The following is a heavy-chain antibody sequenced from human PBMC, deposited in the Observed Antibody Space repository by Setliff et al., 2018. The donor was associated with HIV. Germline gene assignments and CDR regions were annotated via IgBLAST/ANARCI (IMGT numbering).Heavy chain of an antibody. J-gene: IGHJ5*02. V-gene: IGHV3-33*08. CDR2: IWYDGSSK. CDR1: GFTFNNYA. CDR3: ARGVATNLDP. D-gene: IGHD5-12*01. Sequence: GGSLRLSCAASGFTFNNYAMAWVRQAPGKGLEWVAIIWYDGSSKYYADSVKGRFTISRDTSKDTLYLQMNSLRAEDTAVYYCARGVATNLDPWGQGSLVTVSS.